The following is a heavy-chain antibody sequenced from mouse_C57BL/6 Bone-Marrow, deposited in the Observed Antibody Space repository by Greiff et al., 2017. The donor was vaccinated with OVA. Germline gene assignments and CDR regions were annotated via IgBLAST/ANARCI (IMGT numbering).Heavy chain of an antibody. V-gene: IGHV6-3*01. D-gene: IGHD1-1*01. CDR3: TGATTVVATNFDD. CDR2: IRLKSDNYAT. CDR1: GFTFSNYW. J-gene: IGHJ2*01. Sequence: EVKLVESGGGLVQPGGSMKLSCVASGFTFSNYWMNWVRQSPEKGLEWVAQIRLKSDNYATHYAESVKGRFTISRDDSKSRVYLQMNNLRAEDTGMYYCTGATTVVATNFDDWGQGTTLTVSS.